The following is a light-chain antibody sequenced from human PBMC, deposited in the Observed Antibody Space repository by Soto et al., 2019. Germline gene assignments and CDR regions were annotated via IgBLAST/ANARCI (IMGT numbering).Light chain of an antibody. V-gene: IGLV1-47*02. CDR2: LND. Sequence: QSVLTQPPSASGTPGQRVTISCSGSSSNIGSNYVYWYQQLPGTAPKLLVYLNDQRPSGVPDRFSGSKSGTSASLAISGLRSEDEADYHCAAWDDSLSGPVFGGGTKLTVL. CDR3: AAWDDSLSGPV. CDR1: SSNIGSNY. J-gene: IGLJ2*01.